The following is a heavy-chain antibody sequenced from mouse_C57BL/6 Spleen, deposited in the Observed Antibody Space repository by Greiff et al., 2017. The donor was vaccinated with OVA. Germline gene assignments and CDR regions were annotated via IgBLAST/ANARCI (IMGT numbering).Heavy chain of an antibody. CDR1: GFTFSSYT. J-gene: IGHJ4*01. CDR3: ARQGDGKGAMDY. CDR2: ISGGGGNT. V-gene: IGHV5-9*01. D-gene: IGHD2-1*01. Sequence: EVQVVESGGGLVKPGGSLKLSCAASGFTFSSYTMSWVRQTPEKRLEWVATISGGGGNTYYPDSVKGRFTISRDNAKNTLYLQMSSLRSEDTALYYCARQGDGKGAMDYWGQGTSVTVSS.